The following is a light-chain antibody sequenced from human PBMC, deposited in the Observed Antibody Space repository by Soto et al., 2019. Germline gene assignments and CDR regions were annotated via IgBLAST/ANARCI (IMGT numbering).Light chain of an antibody. Sequence: QSALTQPPSASGSPGQSVTISCTGTSSDVGGSGDVSWYQQHPGKAPKLIIPEVNKRPSGVPDRFSGSKSGNTASLTVSGLQPEDDAYYYCSSHAGSNNLIFGGGTKLTVL. CDR2: EVN. CDR1: SSDVGGSGD. CDR3: SSHAGSNNLI. J-gene: IGLJ2*01. V-gene: IGLV2-8*01.